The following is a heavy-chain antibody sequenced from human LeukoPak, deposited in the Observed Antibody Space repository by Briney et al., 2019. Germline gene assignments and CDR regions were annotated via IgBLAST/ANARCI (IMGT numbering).Heavy chain of an antibody. CDR3: ARSPRSYYYDSSGYARY. CDR1: GFTFSSYG. V-gene: IGHV3-30*02. CDR2: KRYDGSNK. Sequence: GGSLRLTCAASGFTFSSYGMHWVRQAPGKGLEWMAFKRYDGSNKYYADSVKGRFTISRDNSKSTLYLQMNSLRAEDTAVYYCARSPRSYYYDSSGYARYWGQGTLVTVSS. J-gene: IGHJ4*02. D-gene: IGHD3-22*01.